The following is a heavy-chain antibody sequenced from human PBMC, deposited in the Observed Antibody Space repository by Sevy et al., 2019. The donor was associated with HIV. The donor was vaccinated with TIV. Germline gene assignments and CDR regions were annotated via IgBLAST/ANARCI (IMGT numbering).Heavy chain of an antibody. CDR1: GGSFSGYY. V-gene: IGHV4-34*01. CDR3: ARSPPGHKQFLDWPIPSYEY. CDR2: INHSGST. D-gene: IGHD3-3*01. J-gene: IGHJ4*02. Sequence: SETLSLTCAVYGGSFSGYYWSWIRQPPGKGLEWIGEINHSGSTNYNPSLKSRVTISVDTSKNQFSLEVSSVTAADTAVYYCARSPPGHKQFLDWPIPSYEYWGQGTLVTVSS.